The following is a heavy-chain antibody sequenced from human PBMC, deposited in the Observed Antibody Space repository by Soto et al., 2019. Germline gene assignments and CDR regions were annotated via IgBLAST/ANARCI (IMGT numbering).Heavy chain of an antibody. D-gene: IGHD3-16*01. J-gene: IGHJ6*02. CDR2: IFSSGTT. CDR1: GDSISSGNKY. CDR3: ARVPSPFDYYYAMDV. V-gene: IGHV4-30-4*01. Sequence: SETLSLTCTVSGDSISSGNKYWSWIRQPPGKGLEWIGYIFSSGTTYYSPSLKSRLTMSLDASQNQFSLKLNSLTDADTAVYFCARVPSPFDYYYAMDVWGQGTTVTVPS.